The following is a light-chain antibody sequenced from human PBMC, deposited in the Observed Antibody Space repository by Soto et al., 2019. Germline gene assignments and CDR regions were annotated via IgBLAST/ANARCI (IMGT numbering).Light chain of an antibody. V-gene: IGKV1-39*01. CDR2: ATS. CDR3: KQSYKMPS. Sequence: EIPLTPSPSSLAASVGDRLTLTCRASRNVSIYLNWYQHKPGKGPTLLIHATSNLQIGVPSRFSGSGSGTEFTLTISSLEPEDFGTYYCKQSYKMPSCGQGTRREIK. J-gene: IGKJ5*01. CDR1: RNVSIY.